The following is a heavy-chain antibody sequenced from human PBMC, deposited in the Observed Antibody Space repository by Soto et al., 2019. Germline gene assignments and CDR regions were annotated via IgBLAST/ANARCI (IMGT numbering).Heavy chain of an antibody. CDR3: ARDLGKYDRHYFDN. CDR1: RFSLSTYW. J-gene: IGHJ4*02. Sequence: VQLVESGGGLVQPGGSLRLSCEASRFSLSTYWMYWVRQAPGKGRMWVSRINSDGGIINYADSVKGRFTISRDNAKNTLYLQMNSLRTDYTAVYYCARDLGKYDRHYFDNWGQGTLVTVSS. CDR2: INSDGGII. V-gene: IGHV3-74*01. D-gene: IGHD3-9*01.